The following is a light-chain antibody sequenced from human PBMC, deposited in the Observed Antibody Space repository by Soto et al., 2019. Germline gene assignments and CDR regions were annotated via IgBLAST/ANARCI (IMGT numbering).Light chain of an antibody. V-gene: IGLV2-14*01. Sequence: QSALTQPASVSGSPGQSITISCTGTSSDVGGYNYVSWYQQHPGKAPKLMIYEVSNRPSGVSNRFSGSKSGNTASLTISGLQAEDEADYYCSSYTSSSIPEVVFGGGTKLTFL. CDR1: SSDVGGYNY. J-gene: IGLJ2*01. CDR3: SSYTSSSIPEVV. CDR2: EVS.